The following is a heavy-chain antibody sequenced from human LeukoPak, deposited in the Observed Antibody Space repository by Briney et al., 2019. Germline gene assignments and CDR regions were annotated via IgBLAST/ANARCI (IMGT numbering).Heavy chain of an antibody. V-gene: IGHV1-18*01. D-gene: IGHD3-10*02. Sequence: ASVKVSCKVSGYTFTSTDITWLRQAPGQGPEWMGWISPNNGKTDSAQNFQGRVSMTSDTSTSTANMELRRLRTDDTAVYYCARAVRGGCHTGTCFSWFDPWGQGTLVTVSS. CDR1: GYTFTSTD. J-gene: IGHJ5*02. CDR2: ISPNNGKT. CDR3: ARAVRGGCHTGTCFSWFDP.